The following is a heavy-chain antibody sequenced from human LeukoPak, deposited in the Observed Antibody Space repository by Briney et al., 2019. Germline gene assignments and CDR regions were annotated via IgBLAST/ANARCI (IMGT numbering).Heavy chain of an antibody. V-gene: IGHV3-23*01. D-gene: IGHD6-13*01. Sequence: GGSLRLSCAASGFTFSSSAMSWVRQAPGKGLEWVSAISNNGGYTYYADSVKGRFTISRDNSKNTLYLQMNSLRAEDTAVYYCAKESYSSSWYYFDYWGQGTLVTVSS. CDR3: AKESYSSSWYYFDY. CDR1: GFTFSSSA. CDR2: ISNNGGYT. J-gene: IGHJ4*02.